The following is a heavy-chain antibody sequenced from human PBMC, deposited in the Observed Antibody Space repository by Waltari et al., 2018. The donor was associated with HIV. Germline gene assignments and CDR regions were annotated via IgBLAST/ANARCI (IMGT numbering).Heavy chain of an antibody. CDR1: GFGLALSV. Sequence: VQLVESGGGVVQLGGSLLLSCGATGFGLALSVIYWVRQAPGKGLEWVAVISPDGSDKFFGDSVKGRVTISRDNSKNTVNLQMHSLRVNDMATYFCVKDGCSSGWCFDYWGQGTLVTVSS. V-gene: IGHV3-30*18. D-gene: IGHD6-19*01. J-gene: IGHJ4*02. CDR2: ISPDGSDK. CDR3: VKDGCSSGWCFDY.